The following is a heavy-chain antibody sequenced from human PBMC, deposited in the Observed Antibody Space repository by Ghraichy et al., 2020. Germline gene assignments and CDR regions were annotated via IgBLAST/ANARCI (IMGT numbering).Heavy chain of an antibody. Sequence: SETLSLTCAVYGGSFSGYYWSWIRQPPGKGLEWIGEINHSGSTNYNPSLKSRVTISVDTSKNQFSLKLSSVTAADTAVYYCARRGAGVWLYGGSYYGGPFDYWGQGTLVTVSS. D-gene: IGHD1-26*01. J-gene: IGHJ4*02. V-gene: IGHV4-34*01. CDR3: ARRGAGVWLYGGSYYGGPFDY. CDR2: INHSGST. CDR1: GGSFSGYY.